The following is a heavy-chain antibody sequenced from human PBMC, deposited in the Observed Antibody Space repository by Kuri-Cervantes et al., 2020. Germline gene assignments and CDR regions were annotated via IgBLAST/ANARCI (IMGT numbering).Heavy chain of an antibody. J-gene: IGHJ6*02. D-gene: IGHD5-18*01. CDR2: IYSGGST. V-gene: IGHV3-66*01. CDR3: ARAKRGYSYGHYYYGMDV. Sequence: GESLKISCAASGFTVSSNYISWVRQAPGKGLEWVSVIYSGGSTYYADSVKGRFTISRDNSKNTLYLQMNSLRAEDTAVYYRARAKRGYSYGHYYYGMDVWGQGTTVTVSS. CDR1: GFTVSSNY.